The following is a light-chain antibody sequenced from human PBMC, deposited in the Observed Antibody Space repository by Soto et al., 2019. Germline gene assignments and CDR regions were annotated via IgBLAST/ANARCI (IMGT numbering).Light chain of an antibody. V-gene: IGLV2-14*01. J-gene: IGLJ1*01. Sequence: QSVLTQPASVSGSPGQAITISCTGTSSDVVGYTYVSWYQQHPGKAPKFIIYDVSNRPSGVSNRFSGSKSGNTASLTISGLQAEDEADYYCSSYTTSNTRQIVFGTGTKATVL. CDR3: SSYTTSNTRQIV. CDR1: SSDVVGYTY. CDR2: DVS.